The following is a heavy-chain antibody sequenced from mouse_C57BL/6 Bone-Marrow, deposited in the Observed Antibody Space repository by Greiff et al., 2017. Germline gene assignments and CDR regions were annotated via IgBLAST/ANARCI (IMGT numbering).Heavy chain of an antibody. CDR1: GYTFTSYW. D-gene: IGHD1-1*01. CDR3: ARPFITTVVATDY. V-gene: IGHV1-7*01. Sequence: VQVVESGAELAKPGASVKLSCKASGYTFTSYWMHWVKQRPGQGLEWIGYINPSSGYTKYNQKFKDKATLTADKSSSTAYMQLSSLTYEDSAVYYCARPFITTVVATDYWGQGTTLTVSS. CDR2: INPSSGYT. J-gene: IGHJ2*01.